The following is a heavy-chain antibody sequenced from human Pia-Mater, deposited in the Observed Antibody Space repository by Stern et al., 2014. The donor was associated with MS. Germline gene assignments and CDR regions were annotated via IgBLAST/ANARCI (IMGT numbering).Heavy chain of an antibody. V-gene: IGHV1-69*12. CDR3: ARGAYCGGDCYWGWFDS. Sequence: QVQLVQSGAEVKKPGSSVKVSCKVSGGTFSDNAFSWVRQAPGQGLEWMGPIFPIFGAADYAQNFQGRVTITADESTSTVYMEMSSLRSEDTAVYHCARGAYCGGDCYWGWFDSWGQGTLVTVSS. D-gene: IGHD2-21*02. CDR1: GGTFSDNA. CDR2: IFPIFGAA. J-gene: IGHJ5*01.